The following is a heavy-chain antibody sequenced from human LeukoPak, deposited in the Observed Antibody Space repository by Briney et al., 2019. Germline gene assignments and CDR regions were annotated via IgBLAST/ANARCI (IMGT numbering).Heavy chain of an antibody. Sequence: ASVKVSCKASGYTFSGYAVHWVRQAPGQRFEWMGWINAGNGHTKYSQNFQGRVTITRDTSASTAYMDLSSLRSEDTAVYYCARNTETAIPLPYYFDYWGQGTLVTVSS. V-gene: IGHV1-3*01. J-gene: IGHJ4*02. CDR3: ARNTETAIPLPYYFDY. CDR2: INAGNGHT. CDR1: GYTFSGYA. D-gene: IGHD2-21*02.